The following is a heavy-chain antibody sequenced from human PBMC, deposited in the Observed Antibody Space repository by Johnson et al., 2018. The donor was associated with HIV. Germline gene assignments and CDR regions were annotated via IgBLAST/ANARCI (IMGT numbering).Heavy chain of an antibody. Sequence: VQLVESGGGVVRPGGSLRLSCAASGFTFDDYGMSWVRQAPGKGLEWVSGINWNGGRTGYADSVRGRFTISRDSSKSALYLQMNSLRAEDTAVYYCASDNGGTKDAFDMWGQGTMVTVSS. D-gene: IGHD3-10*01. J-gene: IGHJ3*02. CDR3: ASDNGGTKDAFDM. V-gene: IGHV3-20*04. CDR2: INWNGGRT. CDR1: GFTFDDYG.